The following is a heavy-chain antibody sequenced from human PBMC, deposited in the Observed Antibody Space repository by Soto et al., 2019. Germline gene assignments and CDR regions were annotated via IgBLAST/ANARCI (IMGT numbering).Heavy chain of an antibody. D-gene: IGHD2-15*01. V-gene: IGHV4-59*08. Sequence: ETPYLTRAFYGGSISRYYSTWVREPPGKGLEWIGYIYYSGSTNYNPSLKSRVTISVDTSKNQFSLKLSSVTAADTAVYYCASGYCSGGSCYSGDALDIWGQGTMVT. CDR1: GGSISRYY. CDR2: IYYSGST. CDR3: ASGYCSGGSCYSGDALDI. J-gene: IGHJ3*02.